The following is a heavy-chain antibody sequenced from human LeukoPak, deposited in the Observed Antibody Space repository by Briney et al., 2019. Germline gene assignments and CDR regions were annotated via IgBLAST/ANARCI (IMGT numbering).Heavy chain of an antibody. D-gene: IGHD6-19*01. Sequence: KTSETLSLTCTVSGGSISSYYWSWIRQPPGKGLEWIGYIYYSGSTNYNPSLKSRVTISVDTSKNQFSLKLSSVTAADTAVYYCARPNSSGWFDYWGQGTLVTVSS. CDR3: ARPNSSGWFDY. V-gene: IGHV4-59*08. CDR2: IYYSGST. CDR1: GGSISSYY. J-gene: IGHJ4*02.